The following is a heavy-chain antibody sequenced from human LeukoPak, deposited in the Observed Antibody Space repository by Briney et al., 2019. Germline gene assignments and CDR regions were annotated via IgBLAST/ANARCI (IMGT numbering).Heavy chain of an antibody. Sequence: GGSLRLSCAASGFTFSSYGMHWVRQAPGKGLEWVAFIRYDGSNKYYADSVKGRFTISRDNSKNTLYLQMNSLRAEDTAVYYCAKDGYSSGWLAFDYWGQGTLVTVSS. CDR1: GFTFSSYG. D-gene: IGHD6-19*01. CDR2: IRYDGSNK. CDR3: AKDGYSSGWLAFDY. V-gene: IGHV3-30*02. J-gene: IGHJ4*02.